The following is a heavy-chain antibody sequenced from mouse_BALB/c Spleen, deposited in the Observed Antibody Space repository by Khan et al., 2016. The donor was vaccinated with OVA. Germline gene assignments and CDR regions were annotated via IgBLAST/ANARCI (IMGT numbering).Heavy chain of an antibody. CDR1: GYSITSDYA. Sequence: VQLKESGPGLVKPSQSLSLTCTVTGYSITSDYAWNWIRQFPGNKLEWLGYINYSGSTGYNPSLKSRISITRDTSKNQFFLRLISVTTEDTSTYFCAAGLADWYFDVWGEGTTVTVSS. CDR3: AAGLADWYFDV. CDR2: INYSGST. D-gene: IGHD3-3*01. J-gene: IGHJ1*01. V-gene: IGHV3-2*02.